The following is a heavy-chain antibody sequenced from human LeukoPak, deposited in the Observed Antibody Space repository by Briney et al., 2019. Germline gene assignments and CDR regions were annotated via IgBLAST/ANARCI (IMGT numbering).Heavy chain of an antibody. D-gene: IGHD2-15*01. V-gene: IGHV3-23*01. CDR1: GFTFSSYA. CDR2: ISGSGGST. J-gene: IGHJ4*02. CDR3: ARDCYFDSCF. Sequence: PGGSLRLSCAASGFTFSSYAMSWVRQAPEKGLEWVSAISGSGGSTYYIDSVKGRFTISRDNSKNTLYLQMNSLRAEDTAVYYCARDCYFDSCFWGQGTLVTVSS.